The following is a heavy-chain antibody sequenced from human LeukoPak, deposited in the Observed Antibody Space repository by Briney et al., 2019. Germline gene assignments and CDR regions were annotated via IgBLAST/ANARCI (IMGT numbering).Heavy chain of an antibody. CDR2: ISGSGGST. Sequence: GSLRLSCAASGFTFSSYAMSWVRQAPGKGLEWVSAISGSGGSTYYADSVKGRFTISRDNSKNTLYLQMNSLRAEDTAVYYRAKEQGQQLVLNPFDYWGQGTLVTVSS. J-gene: IGHJ4*02. CDR1: GFTFSSYA. V-gene: IGHV3-23*01. CDR3: AKEQGQQLVLNPFDY. D-gene: IGHD6-13*01.